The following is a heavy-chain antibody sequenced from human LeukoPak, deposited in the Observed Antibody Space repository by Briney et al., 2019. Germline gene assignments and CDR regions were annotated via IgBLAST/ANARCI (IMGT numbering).Heavy chain of an antibody. CDR2: IYTSGSI. CDR3: ARALRARITGTTASVYGMDV. J-gene: IGHJ6*02. D-gene: IGHD1-20*01. V-gene: IGHV4-4*07. Sequence: SETLSLTCSVSGDSIRNYFWSWIRQPAGKGLEWIGRIYTSGSIDYKPSLRSRVTMSVDTSRNQFSLKLSSVTAADTAVYYCARALRARITGTTASVYGMDVWGQGTTVTVSS. CDR1: GDSIRNYF.